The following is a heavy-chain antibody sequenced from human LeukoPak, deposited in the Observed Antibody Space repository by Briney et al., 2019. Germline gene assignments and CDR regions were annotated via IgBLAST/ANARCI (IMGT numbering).Heavy chain of an antibody. Sequence: GASVKVSCKASGYTFTSYDINWVRQATGQWLEWMGWMTPKSGNTGYAQKFQGRVTMTRSTSVSTAYMELSSLRSDDTAVYFCARGSTVETVATSLKYWGQGTLVTVSS. CDR1: GYTFTSYD. V-gene: IGHV1-8*01. CDR2: MTPKSGNT. J-gene: IGHJ4*02. D-gene: IGHD5-12*01. CDR3: ARGSTVETVATSLKY.